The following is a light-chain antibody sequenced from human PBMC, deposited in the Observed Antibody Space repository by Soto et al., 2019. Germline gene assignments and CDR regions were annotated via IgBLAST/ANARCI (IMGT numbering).Light chain of an antibody. CDR3: SSYTSSSTYV. V-gene: IGLV2-14*03. CDR1: ISDVGGYNY. J-gene: IGLJ1*01. Sequence: QSALTQPASVSGSPAQSITISCTGTISDVGGYNYVSWYQQHPGKAPKLMIFDVSNRPSGVSNRFSGSKSGYTASLTISGLQAEDEADYYCSSYTSSSTYVFGTGTKLTVL. CDR2: DVS.